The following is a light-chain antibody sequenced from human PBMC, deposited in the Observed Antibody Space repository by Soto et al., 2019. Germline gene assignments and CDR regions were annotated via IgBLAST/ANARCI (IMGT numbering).Light chain of an antibody. V-gene: IGLV2-14*01. CDR2: DVT. Sequence: QSALTQPASVSGSPGQSITISCTGTSSDIGAYNFVSWYQQPPGRAPKLMIYDVTNRPSGVSNRFSGSKSGNTASLTISGLQAEDEADYYCTSYTTNNTPLFSGGTKLTVL. J-gene: IGLJ2*01. CDR3: TSYTTNNTPL. CDR1: SSDIGAYNF.